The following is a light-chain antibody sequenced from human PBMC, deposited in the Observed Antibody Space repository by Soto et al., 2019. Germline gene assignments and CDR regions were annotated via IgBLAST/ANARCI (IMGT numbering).Light chain of an antibody. CDR1: QSVNTN. V-gene: IGKV3D-15*01. CDR3: QQYNNWPPIT. J-gene: IGKJ5*01. CDR2: GAS. Sequence: VLTQSPGTLSLSPGERATLSCRASQSVNTNSLVWYQQRPGQAPRLVIYGASSRATGIPARFSGSGSGTEFTLTISSLQSEDFAVYYCQQYNNWPPITFGQGTRLEI.